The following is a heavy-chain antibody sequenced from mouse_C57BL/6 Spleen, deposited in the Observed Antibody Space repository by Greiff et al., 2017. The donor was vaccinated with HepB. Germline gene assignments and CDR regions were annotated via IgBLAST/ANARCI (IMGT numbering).Heavy chain of an antibody. CDR2: IDPSDSYT. D-gene: IGHD2-5*01. CDR1: GYTFTSYW. V-gene: IGHV1-59*01. CDR3: ARERGSNYEFDY. Sequence: QVQLQQPGAELVRPGTSVKLSCKASGYTFTSYWMHWVKQRPGQGLEWIGVIDPSDSYTNYNQKFKGKATLTVDTSSSTAYMQLSSLTSEDSAVYYCARERGSNYEFDYWGQGTTLTVSS. J-gene: IGHJ2*01.